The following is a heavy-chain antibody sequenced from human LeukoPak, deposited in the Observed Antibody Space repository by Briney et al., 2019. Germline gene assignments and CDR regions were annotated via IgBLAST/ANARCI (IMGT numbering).Heavy chain of an antibody. CDR1: GGSISSGGYS. CDR3: ARGSLVPDYYDSSGYYYPWFDP. D-gene: IGHD3-22*01. Sequence: SETLSLTCAVSGGSISSGGYSGSWIRQPPGKGLGWIGYIYYSGSPYYNPSLKSRVTISVDTSKNQFSLKLSSVTAADEAVYYCARGSLVPDYYDSSGYYYPWFDPWGQGTLVTVSS. CDR2: IYYSGSP. J-gene: IGHJ5*02. V-gene: IGHV4-30-4*07.